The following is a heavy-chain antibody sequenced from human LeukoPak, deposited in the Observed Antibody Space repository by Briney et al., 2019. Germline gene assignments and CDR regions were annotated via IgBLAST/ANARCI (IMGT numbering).Heavy chain of an antibody. J-gene: IGHJ5*02. CDR1: GFTFSSYS. Sequence: GGSLRLSCAASGFTFSSYSMNWVRQAPGKGLEWVSSISSSSSDIYYADSVKGRFTMSRDNAKNSLYLQMNSLRAEDTAVYYCARDSSGSYNLFDPWGQGTLVTVSS. V-gene: IGHV3-21*01. D-gene: IGHD6-19*01. CDR2: ISSSSSDI. CDR3: ARDSSGSYNLFDP.